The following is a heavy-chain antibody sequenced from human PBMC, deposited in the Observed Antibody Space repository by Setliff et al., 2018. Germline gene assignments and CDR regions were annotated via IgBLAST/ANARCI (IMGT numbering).Heavy chain of an antibody. CDR3: AQKHQRASWAFDP. Sequence: GESLTISCEASGYSFPSYWIGWVRQMPGKGLEWMGSVYPGDSETRYSPSFQGQVTISADKSIGTAYLQWSSLKASDTAIYYCAQKHQRASWAFDPWGRGTLVTVSS. CDR2: VYPGDSET. J-gene: IGHJ5*02. D-gene: IGHD2-2*01. CDR1: GYSFPSYW. V-gene: IGHV5-51*01.